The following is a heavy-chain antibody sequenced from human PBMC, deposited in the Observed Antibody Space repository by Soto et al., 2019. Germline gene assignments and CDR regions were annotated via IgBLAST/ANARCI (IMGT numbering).Heavy chain of an antibody. Sequence: QVQLVESGGGVVQPGRSLRLSCAASGFTVSSYTMHWVRQAPGQGLEWVAVILSDGNHKYYTDSVKGRFTISRDTSTNTLYLQMNSLRAEDTAVYYCARWEQPLFDYWGQGTLVTVSS. CDR2: ILSDGNHK. V-gene: IGHV3-30-3*01. J-gene: IGHJ4*02. CDR1: GFTVSSYT. CDR3: ARWEQPLFDY. D-gene: IGHD1-26*01.